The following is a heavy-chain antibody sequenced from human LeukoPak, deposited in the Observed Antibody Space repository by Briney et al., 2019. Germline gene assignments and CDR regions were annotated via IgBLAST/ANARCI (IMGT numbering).Heavy chain of an antibody. D-gene: IGHD3-10*01. CDR3: ARGSYRFGELLFYYESENWFDP. Sequence: SETLSLTCTVSGYSISSGYYWGWIRQPPGKGLEWIGSIYHSGSTYYNPSLKSRVTISVDTSKNQFSLKLSSVTAADTAVYYCARGSYRFGELLFYYESENWFDPWGQGILVTVSS. V-gene: IGHV4-38-2*02. J-gene: IGHJ5*02. CDR1: GYSISSGYY. CDR2: IYHSGST.